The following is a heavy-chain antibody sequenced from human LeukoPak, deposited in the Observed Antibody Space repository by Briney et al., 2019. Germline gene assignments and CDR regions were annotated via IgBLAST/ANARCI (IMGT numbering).Heavy chain of an antibody. V-gene: IGHV1-69*04. CDR2: IIPILGIA. CDR1: GGTFSSYA. J-gene: IGHJ4*02. D-gene: IGHD5-18*01. CDR3: ASGKRGYSYGFHLPGYFFDY. Sequence: SVKVSCKASGGTFSSYAISWVRQAPGQGLEWMGRIIPILGIANYAQKFQGRVTITADKSTSTAYMELSSLRSEDTAVYYCASGKRGYSYGFHLPGYFFDYWGQGTLVTVSS.